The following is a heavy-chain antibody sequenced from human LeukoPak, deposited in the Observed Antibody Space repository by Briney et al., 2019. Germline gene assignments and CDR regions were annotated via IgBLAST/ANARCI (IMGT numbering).Heavy chain of an antibody. D-gene: IGHD5-12*01. CDR3: ARDYIDDAFDI. CDR2: IKQDGSEK. CDR1: GFTFSSYW. J-gene: IGHJ3*02. V-gene: IGHV3-7*01. Sequence: GGSLRLSCAASGFTFSSYWMSWVRQAPGKGLEWVAHIKQDGSEKYYVDSVKGRFTISRDNAKNSLYLQMNSLRAEDTAVYYCARDYIDDAFDIWGQGTMVTVSS.